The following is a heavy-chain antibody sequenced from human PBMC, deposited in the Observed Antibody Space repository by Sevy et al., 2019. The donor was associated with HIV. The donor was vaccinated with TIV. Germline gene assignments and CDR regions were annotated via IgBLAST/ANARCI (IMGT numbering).Heavy chain of an antibody. CDR3: ARSLVAAAAPYFDY. J-gene: IGHJ4*02. V-gene: IGHV5-51*01. CDR1: GYLFTNYW. CDR2: IYPGDSET. D-gene: IGHD6-13*01. Sequence: GESLKISCQASGYLFTNYWIGWVRQMSGKGLEWMGIIYPGDSETRYSPSFQGQVTVSADKSISTVYLQWSTLKASDTAMYYCARSLVAAAAPYFDYSGQGSLVTVSS.